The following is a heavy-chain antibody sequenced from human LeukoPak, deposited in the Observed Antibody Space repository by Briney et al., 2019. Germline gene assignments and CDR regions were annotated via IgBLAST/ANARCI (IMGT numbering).Heavy chain of an antibody. CDR2: TYYKFALYN. J-gene: IGHJ4*02. CDR1: GDSVSRDSIA. Sequence: SQTLSLTCAISGDSVSRDSIAWNWIRQSPSRGLEWLGRTYYKFALYNDYAGSVKGRIIINPDTSKNQFSLQLNCVTPEDTAVYSCARGTGWPQFDYWGQGTLVTVSS. CDR3: ARGTGWPQFDY. D-gene: IGHD6-19*01. V-gene: IGHV6-1*01.